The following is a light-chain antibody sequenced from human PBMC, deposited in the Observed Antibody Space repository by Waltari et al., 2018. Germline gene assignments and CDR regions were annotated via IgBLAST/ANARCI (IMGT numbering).Light chain of an antibody. CDR3: QQYYSTPYT. CDR1: QSVLYSSNNKNY. CDR2: WAS. V-gene: IGKV4-1*01. J-gene: IGKJ2*01. Sequence: DIVMTKSPDSLAVSLGERATINCKSSQSVLYSSNNKNYLAWYQQKPGQPPKLLIYWASIRESGVPDRFSGSGSGTDFTLTISSLQAEDVAVYYCQQYYSTPYTFGQGTKLEIK.